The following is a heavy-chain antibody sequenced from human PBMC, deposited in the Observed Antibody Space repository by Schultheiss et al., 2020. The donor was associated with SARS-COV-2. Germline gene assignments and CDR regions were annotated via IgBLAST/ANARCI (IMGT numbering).Heavy chain of an antibody. CDR2: IYPGDSDT. Sequence: GESLKISCKDSGYSFTSYWIGWVRQIPGKGLEWMGIIYPGDSDTRYSPSFQGQVTISADKSISTAYLQWSSLKASDTAMYYCARHQDLLRYFDWLTYGGYYFDYWGQGTLVTVSS. CDR3: ARHQDLLRYFDWLTYGGYYFDY. J-gene: IGHJ4*02. CDR1: GYSFTSYW. V-gene: IGHV5-51*01. D-gene: IGHD3-9*01.